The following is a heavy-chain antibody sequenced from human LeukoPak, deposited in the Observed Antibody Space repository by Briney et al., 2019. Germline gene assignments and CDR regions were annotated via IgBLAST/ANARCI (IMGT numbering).Heavy chain of an antibody. Sequence: TGGSLRLSCAASGFTFSSYWMSWVRQAPGKGLEWVGFIRSKAYGGTTEYAASVKGRFTISRDDSKSIAYLQMNSLKTEDTAVYYCTRGAITMIVVVITPFDIWGQGTMVTVSS. J-gene: IGHJ3*02. V-gene: IGHV3-49*04. CDR1: GFTFSSYW. D-gene: IGHD3-22*01. CDR2: IRSKAYGGTT. CDR3: TRGAITMIVVVITPFDI.